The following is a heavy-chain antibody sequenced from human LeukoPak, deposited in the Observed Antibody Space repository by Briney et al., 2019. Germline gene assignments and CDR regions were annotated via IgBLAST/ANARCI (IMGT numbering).Heavy chain of an antibody. D-gene: IGHD3-3*01. V-gene: IGHV4-61*02. Sequence: TSETLSLTCTVSGGSVSSDSYHWNWIRQPAGKPLEWIGRVYLRGTTNYTPSLKSRVSISVDTSKNQFSLNLNSVTAVDTAVYYCARGVIIINWSASRGQGTRVTVSS. J-gene: IGHJ5*01. CDR3: ARGVIIINWSAS. CDR1: GGSVSSDSYH. CDR2: VYLRGTT.